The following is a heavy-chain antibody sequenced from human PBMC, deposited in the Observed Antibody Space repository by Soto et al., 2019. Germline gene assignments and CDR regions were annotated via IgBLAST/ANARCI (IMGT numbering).Heavy chain of an antibody. CDR2: IYYSGST. CDR1: GGSISSSSYY. CDR3: ARQSGSGARHFDY. J-gene: IGHJ4*02. V-gene: IGHV4-39*01. Sequence: SETLSLTCTVSGGSISSSSYYWGWIRQPPGKGLEWIGSIYYSGSTYYNPSLKSRVTISVDTSKNQFSLKLSSVTAADTAVYYCARQSGSGARHFDYWGQGTLVTVSS. D-gene: IGHD2-15*01.